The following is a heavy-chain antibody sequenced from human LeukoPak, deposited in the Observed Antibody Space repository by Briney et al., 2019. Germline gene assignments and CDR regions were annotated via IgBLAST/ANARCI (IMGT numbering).Heavy chain of an antibody. J-gene: IGHJ4*02. V-gene: IGHV3-48*03. D-gene: IGHD3-22*01. Sequence: GGSLRLSCAASGFTFSTYEMNWVRQAPGKGVEWISYISTSGDTIYYADSVEGRFTISRDSAKNSLYLQMNSLRAEDTAVYYCARDLDTMIVVGFDYWGQGTLVTVSS. CDR2: ISTSGDTI. CDR1: GFTFSTYE. CDR3: ARDLDTMIVVGFDY.